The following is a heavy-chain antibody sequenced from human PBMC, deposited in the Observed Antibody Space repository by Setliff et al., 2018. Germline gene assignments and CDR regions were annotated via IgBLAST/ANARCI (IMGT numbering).Heavy chain of an antibody. CDR3: ARGLFTFGGVHDAFDI. CDR1: GGPISSSSYY. V-gene: IGHV4-39*07. Sequence: TLSLTCTVSGGPISSSSYYGGWLRQLPGKVLEWIGSIYYSGSTYYNPSLKSRVTISVDTSKTQFSLKLSSVTAADTAVYYCARGLFTFGGVHDAFDIWGQGTMVTVSS. CDR2: IYYSGST. D-gene: IGHD3-16*01. J-gene: IGHJ3*02.